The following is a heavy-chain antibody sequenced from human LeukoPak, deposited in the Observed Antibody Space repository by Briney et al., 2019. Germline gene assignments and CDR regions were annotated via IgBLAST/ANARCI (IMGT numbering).Heavy chain of an antibody. J-gene: IGHJ4*02. CDR3: AKDRPDGFCRIMTSPPSY. V-gene: IGHV3-30*18. Sequence: PGGSLRLSCAASGFTFSSYGMHWVRQAPGKGLEWVAVISYDGSNKYYADSVKGRFTISRDNSKNTLYMQMNSLRAEDTAVYYCAKDRPDGFCRIMTSPPSYWGQGTLVTVSS. D-gene: IGHD3-16*01. CDR1: GFTFSSYG. CDR2: ISYDGSNK.